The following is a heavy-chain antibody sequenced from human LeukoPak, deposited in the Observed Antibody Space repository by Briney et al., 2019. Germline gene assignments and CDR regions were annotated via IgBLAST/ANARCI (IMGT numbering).Heavy chain of an antibody. CDR1: GCTFSSYA. CDR2: IIPIFGTA. D-gene: IGHD3-3*01. J-gene: IGHJ4*02. V-gene: IGHV1-69*06. Sequence: SSVNVSCKASGCTFSSYAIRWVRQAPGQGLEWMGMIIPIFGTANYAPKFQSRVTITADKSTSTAYMELSSLRSEDTAVYYCASTVSGPLEMDYWGQGTLVTVSS. CDR3: ASTVSGPLEMDY.